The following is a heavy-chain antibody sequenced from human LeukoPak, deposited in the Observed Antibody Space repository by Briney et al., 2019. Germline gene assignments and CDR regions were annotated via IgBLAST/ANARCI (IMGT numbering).Heavy chain of an antibody. D-gene: IGHD6-13*01. CDR2: INHSGST. CDR3: ARVKGSSSSRD. Sequence: PSETLSLTCAVYGGSFSGYYWSWIRQPPGKGLEWIGEINHSGSTNYNPSLKSRVTISVDTPKNQFSLKLSSVTAADTAVYHCARVKGSSSSRDWGQGTLVTVSS. CDR1: GGSFSGYY. J-gene: IGHJ4*02. V-gene: IGHV4-34*01.